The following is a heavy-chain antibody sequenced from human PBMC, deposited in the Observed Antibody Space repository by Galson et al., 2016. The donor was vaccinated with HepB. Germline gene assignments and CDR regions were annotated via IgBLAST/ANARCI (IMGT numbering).Heavy chain of an antibody. V-gene: IGHV1-46*01. CDR2: INTSGGST. Sequence: SVKVSCKASGYTFTSYYIHWVRQAPGQGLEWMGMINTSGGSTSYAQEFQGRVTMTRDTSTSTVYMELSSLRSEDTAVYYCASGGGSCSWDHFFDYWGQGTLVTVSA. CDR1: GYTFTSYY. J-gene: IGHJ4*02. CDR3: ASGGGSCSWDHFFDY. D-gene: IGHD6-13*01.